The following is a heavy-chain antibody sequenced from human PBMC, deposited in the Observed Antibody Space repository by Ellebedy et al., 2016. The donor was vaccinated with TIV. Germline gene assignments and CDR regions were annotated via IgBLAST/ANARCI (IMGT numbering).Heavy chain of an antibody. D-gene: IGHD5-24*01. CDR2: INPSGGST. CDR1: RYTFTSYY. V-gene: IGHV1-46*01. Sequence: ASVKVSXKASRYTFTSYYMHWVRQAPGQGLEWMGIINPSGGSTSYAQKFQGRVTMTRDTSTSTVYMELSSLRSEDTAVYYCARDHVRIGDGYIDFDYWGQGTLVTVSS. CDR3: ARDHVRIGDGYIDFDY. J-gene: IGHJ4*02.